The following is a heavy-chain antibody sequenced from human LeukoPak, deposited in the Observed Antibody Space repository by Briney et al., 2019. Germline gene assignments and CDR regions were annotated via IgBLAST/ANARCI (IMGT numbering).Heavy chain of an antibody. D-gene: IGHD1-26*01. CDR3: ARARSIVGVSPFQH. V-gene: IGHV3-30*04. CDR2: ISSDGRYK. J-gene: IGHJ1*01. Sequence: QPGGSPRLSCAASGFTFSGYTMHWVRQAPGKGLEWVAFISSDGRYKSHADSVKGRCTISRDNSKNTLYLQMNSLRPEDTAVYYCARARSIVGVSPFQHWGQGTLVTVSS. CDR1: GFTFSGYT.